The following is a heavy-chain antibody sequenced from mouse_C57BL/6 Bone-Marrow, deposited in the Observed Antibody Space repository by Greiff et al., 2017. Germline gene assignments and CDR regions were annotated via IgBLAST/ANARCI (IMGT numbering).Heavy chain of an antibody. D-gene: IGHD1-1*01. CDR3: ARPLTYYGSSYGWFAY. CDR1: GYTFTSYG. J-gene: IGHJ3*01. V-gene: IGHV1-81*01. Sequence: VQLQQSGAELARPGASVKLSCKASGYTFTSYGISWVKQRTGQGLEWIGEIYPRSGDTYYNEKFKGKATLTADKSSSTAYMELRSLTSEDSAVYFCARPLTYYGSSYGWFAYWGQGTLVTVSA. CDR2: IYPRSGDT.